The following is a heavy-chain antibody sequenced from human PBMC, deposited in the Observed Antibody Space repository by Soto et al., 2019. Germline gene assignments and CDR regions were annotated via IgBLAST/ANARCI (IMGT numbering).Heavy chain of an antibody. CDR2: INPSGGST. CDR1: GYTFTSYY. CDR3: ASSHLNFDWLLQTDYGMDV. V-gene: IGHV1-46*01. Sequence: ASVKVSCKASGYTFTSYYMRWVRQAPGQGLEWMGIINPSGGSTSYAQKFQGRVTMTRDTSTSTVYMELSSLRSEDTAVYYCASSHLNFDWLLQTDYGMDVWGQGTTVTVSS. J-gene: IGHJ6*02. D-gene: IGHD3-9*01.